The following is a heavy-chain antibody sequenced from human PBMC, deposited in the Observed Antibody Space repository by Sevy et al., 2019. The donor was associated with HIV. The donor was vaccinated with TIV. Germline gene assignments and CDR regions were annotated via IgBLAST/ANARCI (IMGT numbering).Heavy chain of an antibody. V-gene: IGHV3-30-3*01. CDR2: ISYDGSNK. CDR3: ARKHYGDY. J-gene: IGHJ4*02. CDR1: GFTFSSYA. Sequence: GGSLRLSCAASGFTFSSYAMHWVRQAPGKGLEWVAVISYDGSNKYYADSVKGRFTISRDNSKNTLYLQMNGLRAEDTAVYYCARKHYGDYWGQGTLVTVSS.